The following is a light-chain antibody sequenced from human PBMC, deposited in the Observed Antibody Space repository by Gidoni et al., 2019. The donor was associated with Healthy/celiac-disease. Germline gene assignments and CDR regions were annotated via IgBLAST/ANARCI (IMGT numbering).Light chain of an antibody. CDR1: QSVSSY. Sequence: DIVLTQSPATLSLSPGERATLSCRASQSVSSYLAWYQQKPGQAPRLLIYDASNRATGIPARFSGSGSGTDFTLTISSLEPEDFAVYYCQQRSNWPRSWTFXQXTKVEIK. CDR2: DAS. J-gene: IGKJ1*01. V-gene: IGKV3-11*01. CDR3: QQRSNWPRSWT.